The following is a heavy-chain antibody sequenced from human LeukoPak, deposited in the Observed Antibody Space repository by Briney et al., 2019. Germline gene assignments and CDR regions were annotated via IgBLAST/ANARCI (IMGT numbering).Heavy chain of an antibody. CDR2: IYTSGST. Sequence: SETLSLTCTVSGGSISSGSYYWSWIRQPAGKGLEWIGRIYTSGSTNYNPSLKSRVTISVDTSKNQFSLKLSSVTAADTAVYYCARDSASRQLVINDYWGQGTLVTVSS. CDR3: ARDSASRQLVINDY. V-gene: IGHV4-61*02. J-gene: IGHJ4*02. CDR1: GGSISSGSYY. D-gene: IGHD6-13*01.